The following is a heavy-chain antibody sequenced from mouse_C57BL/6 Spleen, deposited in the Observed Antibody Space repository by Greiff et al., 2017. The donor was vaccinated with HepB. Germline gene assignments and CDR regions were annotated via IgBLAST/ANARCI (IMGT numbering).Heavy chain of an antibody. CDR1: GYSFTDYN. J-gene: IGHJ4*01. D-gene: IGHD1-1*01. CDR3: ARSWDTTVVDYAMDY. V-gene: IGHV1-39*01. CDR2: INPNYGTT. Sequence: EVQLQQSGPELVKPGASVKISCKASGYSFTDYNMNWVKQSNGKSLEWIGVINPNYGTTSYNQKFKGKATLSVDQSSSTAYMQLNSLTSEDSAVYYCARSWDTTVVDYAMDYWGQGTSVTVSS.